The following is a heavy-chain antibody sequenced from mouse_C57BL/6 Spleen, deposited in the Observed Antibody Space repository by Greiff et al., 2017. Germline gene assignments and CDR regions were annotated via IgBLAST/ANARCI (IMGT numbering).Heavy chain of an antibody. CDR1: GYTFTTYP. Sequence: QVQLKQSGAELVKPGASVKMSCKASGYTFTTYPIEWMKQNHGKSLEWIGNFHPYNDDTKYNEKFKGKATLTVEKSSSTVYVELSRLTSDDSAVYYCARRNYDGSSAYFDYWGQGTTLTVSS. D-gene: IGHD1-1*01. CDR2: FHPYNDDT. CDR3: ARRNYDGSSAYFDY. V-gene: IGHV1-47*01. J-gene: IGHJ2*01.